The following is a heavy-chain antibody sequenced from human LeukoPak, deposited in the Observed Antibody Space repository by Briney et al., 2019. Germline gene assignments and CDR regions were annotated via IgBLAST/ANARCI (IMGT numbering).Heavy chain of an antibody. CDR3: ASYDGRTGNFDY. D-gene: IGHD3-22*01. J-gene: IGHJ4*02. Sequence: GASVKVSCKASGYTFTGYYMHWVRQAPGRGLEWMGWINPNSGGTNCAQKFQGRVTMTRDTSISTAYMELSRLRSDDTAVYYCASYDGRTGNFDYWGQGTLVTVSS. CDR2: INPNSGGT. V-gene: IGHV1-2*02. CDR1: GYTFTGYY.